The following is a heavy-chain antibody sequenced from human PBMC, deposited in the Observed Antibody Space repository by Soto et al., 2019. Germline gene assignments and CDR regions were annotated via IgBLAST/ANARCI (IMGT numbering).Heavy chain of an antibody. V-gene: IGHV3-30*18. CDR1: GFTFSSYG. CDR3: ANGEDSSGYGGSY. D-gene: IGHD3-22*01. J-gene: IGHJ4*02. Sequence: GGSLRLSCAGSGFTFSSYGIHWGRQAPGKGLEWVAVVSYDGNNKNYADSVKGRFTISRDNSKNTVYLQMNSLRAEDTAVYYCANGEDSSGYGGSYWGQGTLVIVSS. CDR2: VSYDGNNK.